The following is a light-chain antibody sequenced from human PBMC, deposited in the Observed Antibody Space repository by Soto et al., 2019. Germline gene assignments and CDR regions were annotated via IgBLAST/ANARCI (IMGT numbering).Light chain of an antibody. CDR1: QSISPR. J-gene: IGKJ1*01. CDR3: QQYNTYSWT. V-gene: IGKV1-5*01. Sequence: QVPSALSACAGLRLPSPHRASQSISPRLAWYQQKPGKAPKLLIYDVSNLQSGVPSRFSGSGSGTEFNFTIGSLQPDDFATYYCQQYNTYSWTFGPGTNVDIK. CDR2: DVS.